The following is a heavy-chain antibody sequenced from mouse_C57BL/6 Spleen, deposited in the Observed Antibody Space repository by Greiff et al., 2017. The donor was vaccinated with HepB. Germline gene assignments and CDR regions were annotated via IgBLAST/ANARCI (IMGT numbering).Heavy chain of an antibody. J-gene: IGHJ4*01. V-gene: IGHV1-72*01. CDR1: GYTFTSYW. D-gene: IGHD6-1*01. Sequence: QVQLQQPGAELVKPGASVKLSCKASGYTFTSYWMHWVKQRPGRGLEWIGRIDPNSGGTKYNEKFKSKATLTVDKPYSTAYMQLSSQTSEDSAVYYCARSSTPMDYWGQGTSVTVSS. CDR3: ARSSTPMDY. CDR2: IDPNSGGT.